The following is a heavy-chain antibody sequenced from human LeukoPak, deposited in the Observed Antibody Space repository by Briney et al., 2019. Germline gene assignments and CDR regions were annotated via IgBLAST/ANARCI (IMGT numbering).Heavy chain of an antibody. CDR1: GASIISYY. V-gene: IGHV4-59*01. CDR2: IYYSGST. CDR3: ARDTVAGVD. D-gene: IGHD6-19*01. J-gene: IGHJ4*02. Sequence: KPSETLSLTCTVSGASIISYYWSWIRQPPGKGLQWIGYIYYSGSTSYNPSLKSRVTMSVDTSKNQFSLKLSSVTAADTAVYYCARDTVAGVDWGQGTLVTVSS.